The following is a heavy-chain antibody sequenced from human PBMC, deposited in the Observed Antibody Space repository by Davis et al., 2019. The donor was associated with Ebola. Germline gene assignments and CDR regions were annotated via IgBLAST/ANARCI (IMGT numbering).Heavy chain of an antibody. Sequence: MPSETLSLTCTVFGGSISSGGYYWSWIRQPPGKGLEWIGYIYYSGSTNYNPSLKSRVTISVDTSKNQFSLKLSSVTAADTAVYYCARDLMDYDSSGYYYYGMDVWGQGTTVTVSS. CDR3: ARDLMDYDSSGYYYYGMDV. CDR1: GGSISSGGYY. D-gene: IGHD3-22*01. J-gene: IGHJ6*02. V-gene: IGHV4-61*08. CDR2: IYYSGST.